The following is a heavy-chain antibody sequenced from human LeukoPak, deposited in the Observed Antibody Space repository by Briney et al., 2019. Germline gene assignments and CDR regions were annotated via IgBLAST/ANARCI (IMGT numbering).Heavy chain of an antibody. Sequence: SETLPLTCTVSGGSISSGGYYWSWIRQHPGKGLEWIGYIYYSGSTNYNPSLKSRVTISVDTSKNQFSLKLSSVTAADTAVYYCARLEQQLALFDYWGQGTLVTVSS. V-gene: IGHV4-61*08. CDR1: GGSISSGGYY. CDR2: IYYSGST. J-gene: IGHJ4*02. D-gene: IGHD6-13*01. CDR3: ARLEQQLALFDY.